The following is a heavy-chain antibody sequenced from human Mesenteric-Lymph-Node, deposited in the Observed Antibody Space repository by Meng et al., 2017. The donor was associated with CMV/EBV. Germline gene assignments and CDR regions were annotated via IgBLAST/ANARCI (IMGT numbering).Heavy chain of an antibody. J-gene: IGHJ6*02. CDR2: IRSGGGDI. CDR1: GFIFSRHS. CDR3: AREGLGLTYYYYGMDV. Sequence: GGSLRLSCAASGFIFSRHSMNWVRQAPGKGLEWVSSIRSGGGDIFYADSVQGRFTISRDNAKNSLYLQMNSLRAGDTAVYYCAREGLGLTYYYYGMDVWGQGTTVTVSS. D-gene: IGHD4/OR15-4a*01. V-gene: IGHV3-21*01.